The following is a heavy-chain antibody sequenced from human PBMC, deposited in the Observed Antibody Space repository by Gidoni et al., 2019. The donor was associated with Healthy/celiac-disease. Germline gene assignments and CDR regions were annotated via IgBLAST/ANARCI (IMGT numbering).Heavy chain of an antibody. J-gene: IGHJ4*02. Sequence: EVQLLESGGGLVQPGGSLRLSCAASGFTFSSYAMSWVRQAPGKGLEWVSAISGSGGSTYYADSVKGRFTISRDNSKNTLYLQMNSLRAEDTAVYYCAKDLGIFGVVPTHFDYWGQGTLVTVSS. CDR1: GFTFSSYA. V-gene: IGHV3-23*01. D-gene: IGHD3-3*01. CDR2: ISGSGGST. CDR3: AKDLGIFGVVPTHFDY.